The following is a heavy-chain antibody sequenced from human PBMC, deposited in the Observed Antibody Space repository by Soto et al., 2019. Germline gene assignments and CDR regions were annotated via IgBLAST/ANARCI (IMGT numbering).Heavy chain of an antibody. V-gene: IGHV4-59*01. CDR3: AREREYDYVWGSYRSNTRDAFDI. CDR2: IYYGGST. CDR1: GGSISSYY. Sequence: PSETLSLTCTVSGGSISSYYWSWIRQPPGKGLEWIGYIYYGGSTNYNPSLKGRVTISVDTSKNQFSLKLSSVTAADTAVYYCAREREYDYVWGSYRSNTRDAFDIWGQGTMVTVSS. J-gene: IGHJ3*02. D-gene: IGHD3-16*02.